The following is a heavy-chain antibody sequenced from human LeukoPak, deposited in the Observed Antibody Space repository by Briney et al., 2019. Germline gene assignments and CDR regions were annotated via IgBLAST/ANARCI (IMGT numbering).Heavy chain of an antibody. CDR1: GFTFSSSA. CDR2: ISDTGRLS. CDR3: ARDPYYDSSGYSSGTDY. D-gene: IGHD3-22*01. Sequence: GGSLRLSCAASGFTFSSSAMSWVRQAPGKGLEWVAAISDTGRLSYCADSVNGRFTISRDNSKNTLYLQMNSLRAEDTAVYYCARDPYYDSSGYSSGTDYWGQGTLVTVSS. J-gene: IGHJ4*02. V-gene: IGHV3-23*01.